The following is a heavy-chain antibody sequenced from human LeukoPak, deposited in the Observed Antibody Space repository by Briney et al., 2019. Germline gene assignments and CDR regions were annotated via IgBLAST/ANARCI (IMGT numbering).Heavy chain of an antibody. D-gene: IGHD6-13*01. V-gene: IGHV4-34*01. J-gene: IGHJ4*02. Sequence: PSETLSLTCAVYGGSFSGYYWSWIHQPPGKGLEWIGEINHSGSTNYNPSLKSRVTISVDTSKNQFSLKLSSVTAADTAVYYCAGPIAAAGVFDYWGQGTLVTVSS. CDR2: INHSGST. CDR3: AGPIAAAGVFDY. CDR1: GGSFSGYY.